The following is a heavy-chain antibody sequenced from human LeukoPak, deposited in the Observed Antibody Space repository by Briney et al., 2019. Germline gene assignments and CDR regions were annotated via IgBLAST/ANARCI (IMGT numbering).Heavy chain of an antibody. V-gene: IGHV7-4-1*02. CDR3: ARDQAFYYFYYMDV. Sequence: ASVKVSCKASGYSFTSYAMNWVRQAPGQGPEWMGWINTNTGNPTYAQGFTGRFVFSLDTSVSTAYLQISNLKAEDTAVYYCARDQAFYYFYYMDVWGKGTTVTVSS. CDR2: INTNTGNP. J-gene: IGHJ6*03. CDR1: GYSFTSYA.